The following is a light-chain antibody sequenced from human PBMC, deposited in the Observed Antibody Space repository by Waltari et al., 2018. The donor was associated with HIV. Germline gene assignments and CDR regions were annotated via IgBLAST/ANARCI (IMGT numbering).Light chain of an antibody. V-gene: IGLV2-14*01. CDR1: SSDVGGYNY. Sequence: QSALTQPASVSGSPGQSITISCTGTSSDVGGYNYVSWYQQHPGKAPRLMIYEVTNRPSGVSNRFSGSKFANTASLTTSGLQAEDEADYYCNSYTTTKNSVFGTGTRVTVL. J-gene: IGLJ1*01. CDR3: NSYTTTKNSV. CDR2: EVT.